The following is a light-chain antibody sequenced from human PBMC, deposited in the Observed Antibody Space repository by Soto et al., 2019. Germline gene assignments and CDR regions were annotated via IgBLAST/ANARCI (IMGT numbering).Light chain of an antibody. J-gene: IGKJ1*01. CDR1: QTINSW. CDR3: QQYKTHWT. V-gene: IGKV1-5*01. CDR2: DAS. Sequence: DIQMTQSPSTLSASVGDRVTITCRASQTINSWLAWYQQKPGKAPKVLIFDASSLKTGVPSRFSGSGSGTEFTLTISNLQPDDFATYYCQQYKTHWTFGQGTKVDIK.